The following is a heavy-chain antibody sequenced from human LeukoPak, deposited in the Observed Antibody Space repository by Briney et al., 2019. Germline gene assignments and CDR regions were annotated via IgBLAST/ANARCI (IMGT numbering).Heavy chain of an antibody. J-gene: IGHJ4*02. CDR2: ISYDGSNK. Sequence: GSLRLSCAASGFTFSSYAMHWVRQAPGKGLEWVAVISYDGSNKYYADSVKGRFTISRDNSKNTLYLQMNSLRAEDTAVYYCARAPGSSGYRFDYWGQGTLVTVSS. CDR3: ARAPGSSGYRFDY. V-gene: IGHV3-30-3*01. CDR1: GFTFSSYA. D-gene: IGHD3-22*01.